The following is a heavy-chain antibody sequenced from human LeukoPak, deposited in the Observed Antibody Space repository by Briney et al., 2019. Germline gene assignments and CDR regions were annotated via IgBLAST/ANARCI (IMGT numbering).Heavy chain of an antibody. CDR1: GYSFTSYW. Sequence: GESLKISCKGSGYSFTSYWIGWVRQMPGKGLEWMGIIYPGDSDTRYGPSFQGQVTISADKSISTAYLQWSSLKASDTAMYYCARVLTAASSSWRPTYYYFDYWGQGTLVTVSS. CDR3: ARVLTAASSSWRPTYYYFDY. V-gene: IGHV5-51*01. CDR2: IYPGDSDT. D-gene: IGHD6-13*01. J-gene: IGHJ4*02.